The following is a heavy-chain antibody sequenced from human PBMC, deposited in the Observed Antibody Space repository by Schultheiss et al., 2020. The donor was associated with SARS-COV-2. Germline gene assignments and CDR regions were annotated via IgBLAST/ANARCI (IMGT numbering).Heavy chain of an antibody. CDR3: AREKVIGAAAGTFDY. J-gene: IGHJ4*02. CDR1: GGSISSGDYY. V-gene: IGHV4-30-4*01. Sequence: SETLSLTCTVSGGSISSGDYYWSWIRQPPGKGLEWIGYIYYSGSTYYNPSLESRVTISVDTSKNQFSLKLSSVTAADTAVYYCAREKVIGAAAGTFDYWGQGTLVTVSS. D-gene: IGHD6-13*01. CDR2: IYYSGST.